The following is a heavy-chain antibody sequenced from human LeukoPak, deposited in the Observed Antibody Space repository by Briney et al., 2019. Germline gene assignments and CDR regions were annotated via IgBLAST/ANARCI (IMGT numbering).Heavy chain of an antibody. V-gene: IGHV3-74*01. CDR3: ARGGVYSRDAFDI. CDR1: GFTFSSYW. D-gene: IGHD1-26*01. J-gene: IGHJ3*02. Sequence: PGGSLRLSCAASGFTFSSYWMHWVRQAPGKGLVWVSRINSDGSSTNYADSVKGRPTISRDNAKNTLYLQMNSLKAEDTAVYYCARGGVYSRDAFDIWGQGTMVTVSS. CDR2: INSDGSST.